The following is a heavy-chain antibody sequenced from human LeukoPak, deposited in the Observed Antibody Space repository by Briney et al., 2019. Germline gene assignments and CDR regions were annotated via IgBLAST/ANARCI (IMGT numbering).Heavy chain of an antibody. J-gene: IGHJ4*02. CDR1: GYTFTSCG. CDR3: ARDASRAVAASYDY. Sequence: GASVNLSCKASGYTFTSCGISWVRQAPGQGLEWMGWISAYNGNTNYAQKLQGRVTMTTDTSTSTAYMELRSLRSDDTAVYYCARDASRAVAASYDYWGQGTLVTVSS. D-gene: IGHD2-15*01. CDR2: ISAYNGNT. V-gene: IGHV1-18*01.